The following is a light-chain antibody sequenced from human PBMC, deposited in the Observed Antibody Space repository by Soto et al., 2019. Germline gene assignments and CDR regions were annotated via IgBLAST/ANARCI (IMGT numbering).Light chain of an antibody. CDR2: AAS. Sequence: IQLTQSPSSLSASVGDRVTITCRASQVISSYLAWYQQKPGKAPKLLIYAASTLQSGVPSRFSGSGSGTDFTLTISCLQSEDFATYYCQQYYSYPPTFGQGTTGDIK. CDR3: QQYYSYPPT. J-gene: IGKJ1*01. V-gene: IGKV1-9*01. CDR1: QVISSY.